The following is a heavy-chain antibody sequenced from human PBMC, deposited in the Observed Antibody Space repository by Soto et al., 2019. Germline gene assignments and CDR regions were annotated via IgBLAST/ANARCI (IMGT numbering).Heavy chain of an antibody. CDR2: ISFDETNS. D-gene: IGHD2-21*01. CDR3: ASSGRGDFTSIVNYVCNALDV. J-gene: IGHJ6*02. Sequence: QLVESGGGVVQPGGSLSLSCSATPSAFTFSDHDMHWVRQTPGRGLEWLAVISFDETNSYYADSVKGRFTISRDNSDNTLFLQMYSLTADDTGVYHCASSGRGDFTSIVNYVCNALDVWGHGTTVAVSS. CDR1: AFTFSDHD. V-gene: IGHV3-33*01.